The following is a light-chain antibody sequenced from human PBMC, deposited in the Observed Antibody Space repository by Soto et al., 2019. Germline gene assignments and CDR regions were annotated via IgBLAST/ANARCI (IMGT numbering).Light chain of an antibody. J-gene: IGLJ3*02. Sequence: QSVLTQPPSVSAAPGQKVTISCTGSSSNIGAGYDVHWYQQLPGTAPKLLIYGNSNRPSGVPDRFSGSKSGTSASLAITGLQAEDEADYYCQSYDSSLSWVFGGGTKLTVL. V-gene: IGLV1-40*01. CDR3: QSYDSSLSWV. CDR2: GNS. CDR1: SSNIGAGYD.